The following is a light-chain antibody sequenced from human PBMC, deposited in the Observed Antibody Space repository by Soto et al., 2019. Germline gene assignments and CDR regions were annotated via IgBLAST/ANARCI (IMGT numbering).Light chain of an antibody. CDR1: QSISSY. V-gene: IGKV1-39*01. CDR2: AAS. J-gene: IGKJ1*01. CDR3: EQSYSTPQP. Sequence: DIQMTQSPSSLSASVGDRVPITCRASQSISSYLNWYQQKPGKAPKLLIYAASSLQSGVPSRFSGSGSGTDFTFTISSLQPEDFATYYCEQSYSTPQPFGHGTKVEIK.